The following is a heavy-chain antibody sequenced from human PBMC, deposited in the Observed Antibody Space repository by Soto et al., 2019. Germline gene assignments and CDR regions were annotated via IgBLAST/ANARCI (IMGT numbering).Heavy chain of an antibody. CDR1: GYTFSNFW. V-gene: IGHV5-51*01. CDR2: IFPGDSDT. D-gene: IGHD1-26*01. J-gene: IGHJ4*02. Sequence: GESLKISCKGSGYTFSNFWIGWVRQMPGKGLEWMGIIFPGDSDTRYSPSFEEHVTISTDNSISTAYLHWSSLKASDTAIYYCARHSGSDREGFDSWGQGTQVTVSS. CDR3: ARHSGSDREGFDS.